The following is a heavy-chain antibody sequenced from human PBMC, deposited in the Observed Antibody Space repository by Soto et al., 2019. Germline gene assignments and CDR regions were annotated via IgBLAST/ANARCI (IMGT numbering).Heavy chain of an antibody. CDR2: IDNAGTDS. CDR1: GFTLSGRS. V-gene: IGHV3-74*01. D-gene: IGHD3-10*01. CDR3: ARGWFGPDV. J-gene: IGHJ6*04. Sequence: EVQLVESGGGLVQPGGSLRLSCAASGFTLSGRSMHWVRQAPGKGLVWVSGIDNAGTDSTYADSVKGRFTSYSDNAKNMLYLQMNSLRVEDTAVYYCARGWFGPDVWGKGTTVTVSS.